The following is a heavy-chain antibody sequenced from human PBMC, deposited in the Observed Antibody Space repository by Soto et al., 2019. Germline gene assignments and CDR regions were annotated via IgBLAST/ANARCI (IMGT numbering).Heavy chain of an antibody. CDR2: IYHSGSP. J-gene: IGHJ4*02. V-gene: IGHV4-30-2*02. CDR1: GGSISSGGYS. Sequence: SETLSLTCAVSGGSISSGGYSWSWIRQPPGKGLEWIGYIYHSGSPYYNPSLKSRVTISVDRSKNQFSLKLSSVTAADTAVYYCARDYGDYFDYWGQGTLVTVPQ. D-gene: IGHD4-17*01. CDR3: ARDYGDYFDY.